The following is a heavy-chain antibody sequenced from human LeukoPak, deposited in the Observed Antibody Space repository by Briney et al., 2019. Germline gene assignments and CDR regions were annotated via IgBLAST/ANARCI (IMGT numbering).Heavy chain of an antibody. D-gene: IGHD6-6*01. CDR2: INPSGGST. CDR1: GYTFTSYY. CDR3: ARVRDSSSSFFYYYYMDV. J-gene: IGHJ6*03. Sequence: ASVKVSCKASGYTFTSYYMHWVRQAPGQGLEWMGIINPSGGSTSYAQKFQDRVTMTRDMSTSTVYMELSSLRSEDTAVYYCARVRDSSSSFFYYYYMDVWGKGTTVTVSS. V-gene: IGHV1-46*01.